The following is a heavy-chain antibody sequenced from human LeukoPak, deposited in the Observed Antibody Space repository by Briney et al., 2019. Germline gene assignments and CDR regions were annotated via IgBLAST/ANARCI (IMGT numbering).Heavy chain of an antibody. V-gene: IGHV3-20*04. CDR3: AIVRVGDPYGTEDV. CDR2: INWNGGST. D-gene: IGHD1-26*01. J-gene: IGHJ6*02. Sequence: GGSLRLSCEASGFTFDDYGMSWVRQAPGKGLEWVSGINWNGGSTGYADSVKGRFTISRDNATNSLYLQMNSLRAEDTALYYCAIVRVGDPYGTEDVWGQGTTVTVSS. CDR1: GFTFDDYG.